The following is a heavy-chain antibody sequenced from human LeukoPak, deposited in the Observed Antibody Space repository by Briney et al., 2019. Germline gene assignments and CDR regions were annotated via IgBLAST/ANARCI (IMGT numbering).Heavy chain of an antibody. CDR2: IRPGDTRT. V-gene: IGHV1-46*01. D-gene: IGHD3-16*01. CDR1: RYTFTAYY. Sequence: GASVKVSCKASRYTFTAYYIQWVRQAPVQGLEWMGTIRPGDTRTTYAQKFQGRVTMTWDMSTTTGYMELSSLRSEDTAVYYCVREKSGGTYDYWGQGTLVTVSS. CDR3: VREKSGGTYDY. J-gene: IGHJ4*02.